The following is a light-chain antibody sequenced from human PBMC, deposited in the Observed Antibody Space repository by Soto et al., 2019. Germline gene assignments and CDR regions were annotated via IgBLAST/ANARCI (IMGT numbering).Light chain of an antibody. CDR2: EVT. CDR1: SSDVGAYNL. J-gene: IGLJ1*01. Sequence: QSVLTQPASVSGSLGQSTTISCTGTSSDVGAYNLVSWYQHLPDKAPKLIISEVTNRPSGVSDRFSGSKSGNTTSLTISGLQAEDEADYYCASLTTTNFVFGSGTKVTVL. CDR3: ASLTTTNFV. V-gene: IGLV2-14*01.